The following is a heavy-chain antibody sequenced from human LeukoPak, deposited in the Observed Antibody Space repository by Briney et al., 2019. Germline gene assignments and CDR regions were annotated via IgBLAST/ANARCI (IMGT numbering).Heavy chain of an antibody. CDR3: AHSFRSAYYYYFDY. Sequence: PTLVNPTQTLTLTCTFSGFSLSTNGVGVGWIRQPPGKALEWLALIYWNDDKRYSPSLKSRLTITKDTSKNQVVLTMTNMDPVDTATYYCAHSFRSAYYYYFDYWGQGTLVTVSS. CDR1: GFSLSTNGVG. CDR2: IYWNDDK. J-gene: IGHJ4*02. V-gene: IGHV2-5*01. D-gene: IGHD3-3*01.